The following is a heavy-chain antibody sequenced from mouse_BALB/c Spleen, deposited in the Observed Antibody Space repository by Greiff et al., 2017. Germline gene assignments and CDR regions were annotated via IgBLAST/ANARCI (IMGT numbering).Heavy chain of an antibody. CDR3: TYGRYFDV. CDR1: GYTFTSYW. V-gene: IGHV1S81*02. J-gene: IGHJ1*01. D-gene: IGHD1-1*02. Sequence: QVQLKQPGAELVKPGASVKLSCKASGYTFTSYWMHWVKQRPGQGLEWIGEINPSNGRTNYNEKFKSKATLTVDKSSSTAYMQLSSLTSEDSAVYYCTYGRYFDVWGAGTTVTVSS. CDR2: INPSNGRT.